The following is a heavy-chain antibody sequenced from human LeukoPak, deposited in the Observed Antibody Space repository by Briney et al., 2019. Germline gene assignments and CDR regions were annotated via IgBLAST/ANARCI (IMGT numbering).Heavy chain of an antibody. J-gene: IGHJ3*02. Sequence: SETLSLTCTVPGGSISSGSYYWSWIRQPGGEGLEWIGRIYNSGSTNYNPSLKSRVTISVDTSKIQFSLKLRYVTAADTAVYYCAVTGGYGAFDIWGQGTMVTVSS. CDR2: IYNSGST. CDR1: GGSISSGSYY. D-gene: IGHD3-16*01. V-gene: IGHV4-61*02. CDR3: AVTGGYGAFDI.